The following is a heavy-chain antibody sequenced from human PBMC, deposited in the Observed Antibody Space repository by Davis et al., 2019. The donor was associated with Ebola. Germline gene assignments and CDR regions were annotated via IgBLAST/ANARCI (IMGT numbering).Heavy chain of an antibody. CDR1: GFTFSSYA. Sequence: GESLKISCAASGFTFSSYAMSWVRQAPGKGLVWVSRINSDGSSTSYADSVKGRFTISRDNAKNTLYLQMNSLRAEDTAVYYCARDYGKGWFDPWGQGTLVTVSS. CDR3: ARDYGKGWFDP. J-gene: IGHJ5*02. D-gene: IGHD1-14*01. V-gene: IGHV3-74*01. CDR2: INSDGSST.